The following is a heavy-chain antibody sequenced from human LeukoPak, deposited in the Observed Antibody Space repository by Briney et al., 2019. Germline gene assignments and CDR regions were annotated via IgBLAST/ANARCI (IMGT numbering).Heavy chain of an antibody. CDR3: AKSIAVAGLAGGRTFDY. CDR2: IRYDGSDK. D-gene: IGHD6-19*01. J-gene: IGHJ4*02. Sequence: GGSLRLSCAASGSTFKNYGMHWVRQAPGKGLEWVAFIRYDGSDKYYADFVKGRFTISRDNSENTLYLQMNSLRPEDTAVYYCAKSIAVAGLAGGRTFDYWGQGTLVTVSS. V-gene: IGHV3-30*02. CDR1: GSTFKNYG.